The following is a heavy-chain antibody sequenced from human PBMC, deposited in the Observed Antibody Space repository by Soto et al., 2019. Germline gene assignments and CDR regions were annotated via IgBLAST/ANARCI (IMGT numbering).Heavy chain of an antibody. D-gene: IGHD2-2*02. CDR2: ISGSGGMT. J-gene: IGHJ4*02. CDR3: AKVKDIVVVSASIVGHGYFDY. Sequence: EAQLLQSGGGLVPPGGSLRLSCVASGFAFGNYPMAWVRQTPGKGLQWISTISGSGGMTDYEDSVRGRFTVSIDHSKDTVHLQMTSLRADDTAVYYCAKVKDIVVVSASIVGHGYFDYWGQGILVTVSS. V-gene: IGHV3-23*01. CDR1: GFAFGNYP.